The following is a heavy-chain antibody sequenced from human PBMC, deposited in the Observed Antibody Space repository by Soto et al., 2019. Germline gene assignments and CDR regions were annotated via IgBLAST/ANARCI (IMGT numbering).Heavy chain of an antibody. V-gene: IGHV1-8*01. CDR3: ARRLPRSTVTTSNNWFDP. Sequence: GASVKVSCKASGYTFTSYDINWVRQATGQGLEWMGWMNPNSGNTGYAQKFQGRVTMTRNTSISTAYMELSSLRSEDTAVYYCARRLPRSTVTTSNNWFDPWGQGTRVTVSS. CDR1: GYTFTSYD. D-gene: IGHD4-17*01. CDR2: MNPNSGNT. J-gene: IGHJ5*02.